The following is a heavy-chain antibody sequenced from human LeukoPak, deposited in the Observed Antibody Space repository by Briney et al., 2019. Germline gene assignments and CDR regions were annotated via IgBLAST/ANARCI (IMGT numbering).Heavy chain of an antibody. V-gene: IGHV1-8*02. Sequence: ASVKVSCKASGGTFSSYAVSWVRQATGQGLEWMGWMNPNSGVTGYAQKFQGRVSMTRDTSVSTAYMELSSLRSEDTAVYFCARGPIYPKSGDYPNYYLDYWGQGTLVTVSS. CDR3: ARGPIYPKSGDYPNYYLDY. D-gene: IGHD1-26*01. CDR2: MNPNSGVT. CDR1: GGTFSSYA. J-gene: IGHJ4*02.